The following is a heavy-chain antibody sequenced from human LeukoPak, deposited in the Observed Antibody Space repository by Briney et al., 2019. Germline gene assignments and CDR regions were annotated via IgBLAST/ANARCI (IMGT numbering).Heavy chain of an antibody. V-gene: IGHV1-18*01. CDR1: DYTFTSYG. J-gene: IGHJ4*02. D-gene: IGHD3-22*01. CDR2: ISAYNGNT. Sequence: ASVKVSCKASDYTFTSYGISWVRQAPGQGLEWMGWISAYNGNTNYAQKLQGRVTMTTDTSTSTAYMELRSLRSDDTAVYYCARDTYDSSGYYFDYWGQGTLVTVSS. CDR3: ARDTYDSSGYYFDY.